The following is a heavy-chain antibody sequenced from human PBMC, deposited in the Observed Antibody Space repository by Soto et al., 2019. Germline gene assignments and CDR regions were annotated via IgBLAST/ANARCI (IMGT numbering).Heavy chain of an antibody. CDR3: ARVGGYSYHLYGMDV. J-gene: IGHJ6*02. D-gene: IGHD5-18*01. V-gene: IGHV4-59*01. Sequence: SETLSLTCTVSGGSISSYYWSWIRQPPGKGLEWIGHIYYGGSTNYNPSLKSRVTISVDTSKNQFSLKLSSVTAADTAVYFCARVGGYSYHLYGMDVWGQLTTVTV. CDR1: GGSISSYY. CDR2: IYYGGST.